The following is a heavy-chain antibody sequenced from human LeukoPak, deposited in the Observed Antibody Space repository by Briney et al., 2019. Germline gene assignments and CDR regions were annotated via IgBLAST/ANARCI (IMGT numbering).Heavy chain of an antibody. Sequence: TGGSLRLSCAASGFTVSSNYMSWVRQAPGKGLEWVSVIYSGGSTYYADSVKGRFTISRDNSKNTLYLQMNSLRAEDTAVYYCAIPPDYGDSDYYYYYYGMDVWGQGTTVTVSS. V-gene: IGHV3-66*01. CDR2: IYSGGST. CDR1: GFTVSSNY. J-gene: IGHJ6*02. CDR3: AIPPDYGDSDYYYYYYGMDV. D-gene: IGHD4-17*01.